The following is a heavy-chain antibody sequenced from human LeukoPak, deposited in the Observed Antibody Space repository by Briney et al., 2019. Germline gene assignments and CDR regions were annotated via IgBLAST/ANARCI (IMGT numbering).Heavy chain of an antibody. CDR1: GGSISSSSYY. CDR2: IYYSGST. J-gene: IGHJ5*02. CDR3: ASALLEYQLLWWVSWFDP. D-gene: IGHD2-2*01. Sequence: PSETLSLTCTVSGGSISSSSYYWGWIRQPPGKGLEWIGSIYYSGSTYYNPSLKSRVTISVDTSKNQFSLKLSSVTAADTAVYYCASALLEYQLLWWVSWFDPWGQGTLVTVSS. V-gene: IGHV4-39*01.